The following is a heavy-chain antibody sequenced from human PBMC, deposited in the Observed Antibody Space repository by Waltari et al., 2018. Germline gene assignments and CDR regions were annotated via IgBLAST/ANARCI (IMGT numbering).Heavy chain of an antibody. D-gene: IGHD1-26*01. CDR2: IYHSGST. CDR1: GYSISSGYY. Sequence: QVQLQESGPGLVKPSETLSLTCTVSGYSISSGYYWGWIRQPPGKGLEWIGSIYHSGSTYYHPSLKSRVTISVDTSKNQFSLKLSSVTAADTAVYYCARDTRYSGSYWGYYYYYMDVWGKGTTVTVSS. V-gene: IGHV4-38-2*02. CDR3: ARDTRYSGSYWGYYYYYMDV. J-gene: IGHJ6*03.